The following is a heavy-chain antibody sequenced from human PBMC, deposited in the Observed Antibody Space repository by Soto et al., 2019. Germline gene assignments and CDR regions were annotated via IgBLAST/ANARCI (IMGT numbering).Heavy chain of an antibody. Sequence: GGSLRLSCAASGFTFSSYAMSWVRQAPGKGLEWVSAISGSGGSTYYADSVKGRFTISRDNSKNTLYLQMNSLRAEDTAVYYCAKGRSSWYYYYGMDVWGQGTTVTVSS. D-gene: IGHD6-13*01. CDR1: GFTFSSYA. V-gene: IGHV3-23*01. CDR2: ISGSGGST. CDR3: AKGRSSWYYYYGMDV. J-gene: IGHJ6*02.